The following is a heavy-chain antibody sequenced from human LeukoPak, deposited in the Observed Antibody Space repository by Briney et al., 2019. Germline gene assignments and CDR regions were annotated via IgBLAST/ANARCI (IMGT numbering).Heavy chain of an antibody. CDR3: ATTRFWSGYMSWFDP. V-gene: IGHV3-23*01. J-gene: IGHJ5*02. CDR2: ISGSGGST. Sequence: GVSLRLSCSASGFTSNSYAMIWVRQAPGKGLEWVSAISGSGGSTYYAVSGKGRFTISRDNSKNTLYLQMHSLRAEDTAVYYCATTRFWSGYMSWFDPWGQGTLVTVSS. D-gene: IGHD3-3*01. CDR1: GFTSNSYA.